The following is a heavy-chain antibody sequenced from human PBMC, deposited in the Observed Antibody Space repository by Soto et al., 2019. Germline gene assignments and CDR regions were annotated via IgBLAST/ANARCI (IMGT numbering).Heavy chain of an antibody. CDR2: LIHGGST. V-gene: IGHV4-34*12. Sequence: PSETLSLTCAIYGASLGGFHWTWLRQAPGKGLEWIGELIHGGSTDYNPSLKSRVSFSLDTSKNQFSLHLMSVTAADTAVYYCARSPLGYDYVRQTWREVGDSFDIWRRGTMVTVS. D-gene: IGHD3-16*01. CDR3: ARSPLGYDYVRQTWREVGDSFDI. J-gene: IGHJ3*02. CDR1: GASLGGFH.